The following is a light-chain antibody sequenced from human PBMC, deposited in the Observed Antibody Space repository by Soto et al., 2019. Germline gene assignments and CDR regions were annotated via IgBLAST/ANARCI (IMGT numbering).Light chain of an antibody. V-gene: IGKV1-9*01. CDR3: QQLNSYRLT. CDR1: QALSRH. J-gene: IGKJ4*01. Sequence: QLCQYPYSLSATVGDRVTITCLACQALSRHLAWDQQKPGKAPKLLVYVASTLQSGVPSRFSGSGSGTDFSLSINSLQPEDFATYYCQQLNSYRLTFGGGTKVDIK. CDR2: VAS.